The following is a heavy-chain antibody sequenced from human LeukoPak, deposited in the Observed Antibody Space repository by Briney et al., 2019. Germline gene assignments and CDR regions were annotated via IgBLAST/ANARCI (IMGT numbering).Heavy chain of an antibody. V-gene: IGHV4-61*02. J-gene: IGHJ6*02. CDR2: IYTSGST. D-gene: IGHD3-10*01. CDR1: GGSISSGSYY. CDR3: ARGLEGYYGPVYGMDL. Sequence: TTSQTLSLTCTVSGGSISSGSYYWSWIRQPAGKGLEWIGRIYTSGSTNYNPSLKSRLTISVDTSKNHCSLKLSSVTAADTALYYCARGLEGYYGPVYGMDLWGQGTTVTVSS.